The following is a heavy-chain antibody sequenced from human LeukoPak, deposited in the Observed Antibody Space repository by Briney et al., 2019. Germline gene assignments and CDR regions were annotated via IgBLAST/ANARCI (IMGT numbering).Heavy chain of an antibody. CDR1: GGSISSGSYY. V-gene: IGHV4-61*02. D-gene: IGHD1-26*01. J-gene: IGHJ3*02. Sequence: PSQTLSLTCTVSGGSISSGSYYWSWIRQPAGKGLEWIGRIYTSGSTNYNPSLKSRVTISVDTSKNQFSLKLSSVTAADTAVYYCARDSGSYGDAFDIWGQGTMVTVSS. CDR3: ARDSGSYGDAFDI. CDR2: IYTSGST.